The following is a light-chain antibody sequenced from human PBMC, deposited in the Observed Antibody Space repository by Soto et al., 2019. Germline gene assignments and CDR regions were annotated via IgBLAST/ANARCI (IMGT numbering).Light chain of an antibody. CDR3: QHFDDSLT. V-gene: IGKV3-20*01. CDR2: GAS. Sequence: EVVLTQSLGTLSLSPGERATLSCRASQRVDSSTLAWYQQKPGQAPRLLLSGASKRATGTPDRFSGSGSGTDFSLTISRLEPEDFAVYYCQHFDDSLTFGGGTKVEI. CDR1: QRVDSST. J-gene: IGKJ4*01.